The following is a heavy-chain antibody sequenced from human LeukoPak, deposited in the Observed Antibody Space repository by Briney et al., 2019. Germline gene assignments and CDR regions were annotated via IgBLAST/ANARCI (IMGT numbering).Heavy chain of an antibody. CDR3: AREATMVRGVTPNWFDP. CDR1: GFTFSSYS. D-gene: IGHD3-10*01. V-gene: IGHV3-21*01. Sequence: NLGGSLRLSCAASGFTFSSYSMNWVRQAPGKGLEWVSSISSSSSYIYYADSVKGRFTISRDNAKNSLYLQMNSLRAEDTAVYYCAREATMVRGVTPNWFDPWGQGTLVTVSS. CDR2: ISSSSSYI. J-gene: IGHJ5*02.